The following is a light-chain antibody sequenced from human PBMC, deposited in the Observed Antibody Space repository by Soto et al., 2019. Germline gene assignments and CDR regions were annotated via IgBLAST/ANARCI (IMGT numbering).Light chain of an antibody. CDR2: WAF. CDR3: QQYYSAPPWT. Sequence: DIVMTQSPDSLAVSLGERATINCKSSQSVLYSSNNKNYLAWYQQKSGQPPKLLIYWAFTRESGIPDRFSGSGSWTVFPLPISSLQAEDVAVYYCQQYYSAPPWTFGQGTKVEIK. CDR1: QSVLYSSNNKNY. V-gene: IGKV4-1*01. J-gene: IGKJ1*01.